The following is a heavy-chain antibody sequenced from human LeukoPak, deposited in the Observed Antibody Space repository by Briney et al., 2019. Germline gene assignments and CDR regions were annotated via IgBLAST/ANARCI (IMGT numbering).Heavy chain of an antibody. J-gene: IGHJ5*02. CDR1: GGSFSGYY. Sequence: PSETLSLTCAVYGGSFSGYYWSWIRQPPGKGLEWIGETNHSGSTNYNPSLKSRVTISVDTSKNQFSLKLSSVTAADTAVYYCARDEYWFDPWGQGTLVTVSS. CDR3: ARDEYWFDP. V-gene: IGHV4-34*01. CDR2: TNHSGST.